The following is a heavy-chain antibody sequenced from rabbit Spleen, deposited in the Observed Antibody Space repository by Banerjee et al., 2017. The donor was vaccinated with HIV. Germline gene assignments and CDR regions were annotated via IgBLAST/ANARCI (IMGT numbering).Heavy chain of an antibody. V-gene: IGHV1S40*01. CDR3: ARDPYSYDDYGDYPFNL. D-gene: IGHD2-1*01. CDR2: IDPIFGTT. J-gene: IGHJ4*01. CDR1: GFSFSSTEY. Sequence: QSLEESGGDLVKPGASLTLTCTSSGFSFSSTEYMCWVRQAPGKGLEWIGYIDPIFGTTNYASWVNGRFTISSHNAQNTLYLQLNSLTAADTATYFCARDPYSYDDYGDYPFNLWGQGTLVTVS.